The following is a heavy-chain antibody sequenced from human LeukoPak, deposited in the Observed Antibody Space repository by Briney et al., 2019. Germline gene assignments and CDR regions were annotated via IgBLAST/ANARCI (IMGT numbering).Heavy chain of an antibody. CDR1: GGSISSYY. CDR2: IYYSGST. V-gene: IGHV4-59*01. J-gene: IGHJ4*02. D-gene: IGHD5-18*01. CDR3: ARVVYSYGSSFDY. Sequence: PLETLSLTCTVSGGSISSYYWSWIRQPPGKGLEWIGYIYYSGSTNYNPSLKSRVTISVDTSKNQFSLKLSSVTAADTAVYYCARVVYSYGSSFDYWGQGTLVTVSS.